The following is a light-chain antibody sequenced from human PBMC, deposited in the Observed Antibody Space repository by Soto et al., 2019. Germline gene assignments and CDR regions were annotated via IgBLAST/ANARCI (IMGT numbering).Light chain of an antibody. J-gene: IGKJ4*01. CDR3: QQYNNWPPT. V-gene: IGKV3-15*01. CDR2: GAS. Sequence: IVMTQSPATQSVSPGERGTLSCRASQSVSSNLAWYQQKPGQAPRLLVFGASTRATGIPARFSGSGSGTEFTLTISSLQSEDFAVYYCQQYNNWPPTFGGGTKVEIK. CDR1: QSVSSN.